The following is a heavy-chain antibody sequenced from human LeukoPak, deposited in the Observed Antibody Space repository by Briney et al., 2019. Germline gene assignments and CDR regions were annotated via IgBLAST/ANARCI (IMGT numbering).Heavy chain of an antibody. CDR3: AREYYDIGHAFDI. CDR2: IIPILGIA. CDR1: GGTFSSYA. D-gene: IGHD3-9*01. V-gene: IGHV1-69*04. J-gene: IGHJ3*02. Sequence: GASVKVSCKASGGTFSSYAISWVRQAPGQGLEWMGRIIPILGIANYAQKFQGRVTITADKSTSTAYMELSSLRSEDTAVYYCAREYYDIGHAFDIWGQGTMVTVSS.